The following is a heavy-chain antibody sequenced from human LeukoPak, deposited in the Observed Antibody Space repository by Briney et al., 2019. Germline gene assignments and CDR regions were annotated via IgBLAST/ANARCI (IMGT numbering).Heavy chain of an antibody. CDR3: ARDKGNFYDTSAYVY. Sequence: GGSLRLSCAASGFTVSSNYMSWVRQAPGKGLEWVSVIYSGGDTYYADSVKGQFTISRDNSKNTLYLQMNSLRAEDTAVYYCARDKGNFYDTSAYVYWGQGTLVTVSS. D-gene: IGHD3-22*01. CDR1: GFTVSSNY. V-gene: IGHV3-53*01. CDR2: IYSGGDT. J-gene: IGHJ4*02.